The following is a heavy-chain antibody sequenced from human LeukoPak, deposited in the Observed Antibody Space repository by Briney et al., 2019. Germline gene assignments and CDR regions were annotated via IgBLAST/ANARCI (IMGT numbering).Heavy chain of an antibody. V-gene: IGHV1-8*01. J-gene: IGHJ5*02. CDR3: VRALSVAARNWFDP. D-gene: IGHD6-19*01. CDR2: MNANSGNT. Sequence: ASVNVSCKASGYTFTSDDINWVRQAAGQGLEWMGWMNANSGNTGYAQKFQGRVTMTRNTSISTAYMELSSLRSEDTAVYYCVRALSVAARNWFDPWGQGTLVTVSS. CDR1: GYTFTSDD.